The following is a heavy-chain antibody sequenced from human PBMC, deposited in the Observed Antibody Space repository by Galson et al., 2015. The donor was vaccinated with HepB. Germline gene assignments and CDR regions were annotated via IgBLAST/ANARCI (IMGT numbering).Heavy chain of an antibody. J-gene: IGHJ6*02. CDR1: GYTFSSYY. V-gene: IGHV1-46*01. CDR3: ARRITGTTGGMDV. CDR2: INPSGGST. Sequence: CKASGYTFSSYYIHWVRQAPGQGLEWMGIINPSGGSTSYAQKFQGRLTMTRDTSTSTVYMELSSLRSEDTAVYYCARRITGTTGGMDVWGQGTTVTVSS. D-gene: IGHD1-20*01.